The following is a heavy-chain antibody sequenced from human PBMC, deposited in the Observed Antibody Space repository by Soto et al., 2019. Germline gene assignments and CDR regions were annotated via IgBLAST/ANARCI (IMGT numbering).Heavy chain of an antibody. CDR3: ARPGWYRDAAFDI. CDR2: INAGNGNT. V-gene: IGHV1-3*05. Sequence: QVQLVQSGAEEKKPGASVKVSCKASGYTFTSYAMHWVRQAPGQRLEWMGWINAGNGNTKYSQKFQGRVTITRDTSASTAYMELSSLRSEDMAVYCCARPGWYRDAAFDIWGQGTMVTVSS. D-gene: IGHD6-19*01. J-gene: IGHJ3*02. CDR1: GYTFTSYA.